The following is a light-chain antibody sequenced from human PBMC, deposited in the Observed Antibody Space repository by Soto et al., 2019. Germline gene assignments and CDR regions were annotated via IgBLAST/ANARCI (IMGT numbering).Light chain of an antibody. Sequence: QSALTQPPSASGSPGQSVTISCTGTSSDVGAYNYVSWYQQHPGKAPKLLIYDVTKRPSGVPDRFSGSKSGNTASLTVSGLQAEDEADYYCSSLAGSNNREVFGTGTKLTVL. CDR2: DVT. CDR3: SSLAGSNNREV. J-gene: IGLJ1*01. CDR1: SSDVGAYNY. V-gene: IGLV2-8*01.